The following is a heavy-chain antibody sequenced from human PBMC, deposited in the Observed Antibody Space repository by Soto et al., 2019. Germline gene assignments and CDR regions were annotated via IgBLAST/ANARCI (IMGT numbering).Heavy chain of an antibody. CDR2: TYYRSKWYN. D-gene: IGHD6-13*01. CDR3: ARGGYSSSWQLYYYYGMDV. Sequence: SQTLSLTCAISGDSVSSNSAAWNWIRRSPSRGLEWLGRTYYRSKWYNDYAVSVKSRITINPDTSKNQFSLQLNSVTPEDTAVYYCARGGYSSSWQLYYYYGMDVWGQGTTVTVSS. CDR1: GDSVSSNSAA. V-gene: IGHV6-1*01. J-gene: IGHJ6*02.